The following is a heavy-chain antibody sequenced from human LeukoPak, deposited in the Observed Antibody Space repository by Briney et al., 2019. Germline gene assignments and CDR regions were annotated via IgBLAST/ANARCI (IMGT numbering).Heavy chain of an antibody. V-gene: IGHV3-9*03. Sequence: GGSLRLSCAASGFTFDDYAMHWVRQAPGKGLEWVSGISWNSGSIGYADSVKGRFTISRDNAKNSLYLQMNSLRAEDMALYYCATSLYYYYYMDVWGKGTTVTVSS. CDR2: ISWNSGSI. J-gene: IGHJ6*03. CDR1: GFTFDDYA. CDR3: ATSLYYYYYMDV.